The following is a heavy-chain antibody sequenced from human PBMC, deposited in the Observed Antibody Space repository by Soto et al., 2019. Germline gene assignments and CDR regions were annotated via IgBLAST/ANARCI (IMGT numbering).Heavy chain of an antibody. CDR2: MTYDGATE. Sequence: QVRLVESGGGVVQPGTSLRLSCAASGFTFSDYFIHWVRQAAGKGLEWVASMTYDGATEYYADSVKGRFTMSRDNSKRARSLQMNSLRPDDTAVYYCARVRLSIAVNDALDVWGQGTTVTVSS. CDR3: ARVRLSIAVNDALDV. CDR1: GFTFSDYF. D-gene: IGHD3-3*02. V-gene: IGHV3-30*14. J-gene: IGHJ3*01.